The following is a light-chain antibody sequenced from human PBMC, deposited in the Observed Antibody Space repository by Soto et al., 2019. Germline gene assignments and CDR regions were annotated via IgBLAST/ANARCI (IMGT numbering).Light chain of an antibody. V-gene: IGKV4-1*01. Sequence: DIVMTQSPDSLAVSLGERATINCKSSQSVLYSSNNNNYLAWYRQKPGQPPKLLIYWASIRGSGVPDRISGSGSGTDFTLTISSLQAEDVAGYYCQQYYSTPPYTFGQGTKLEIK. CDR2: WAS. CDR1: QSVLYSSNNNNY. CDR3: QQYYSTPPYT. J-gene: IGKJ2*01.